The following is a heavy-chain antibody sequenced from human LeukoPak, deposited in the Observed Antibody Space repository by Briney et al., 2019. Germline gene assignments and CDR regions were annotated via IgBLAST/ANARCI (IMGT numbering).Heavy chain of an antibody. CDR3: ATYNVKPAGMASDWFDP. V-gene: IGHV1-2*02. Sequence: ASVKVSCKASGYNFTGYYMHWVRQAPRQGLEWMGWINPNSGGTNYAQKFQGRVTMTRDTSISTAYMELSRLRSDDTAVYYCATYNVKPAGMASDWFDPWGQGTLVTVSS. CDR2: INPNSGGT. CDR1: GYNFTGYY. J-gene: IGHJ5*02. D-gene: IGHD6-13*01.